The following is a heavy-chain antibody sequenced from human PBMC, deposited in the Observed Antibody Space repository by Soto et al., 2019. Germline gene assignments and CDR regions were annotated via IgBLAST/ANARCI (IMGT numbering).Heavy chain of an antibody. CDR1: GFSLSTSGVG. Sequence: QITLKESGLPLVKPTQTLTLTCTFSGFSLSTSGVGVGWIRQPPGKALEWLALIYWDDDKRYSPSLKSRLTITKDTSKNQVVLTMTNMDPVDTATYYCAHRRILTSRYGDHYFDYWGQGTLVIVSS. CDR3: AHRRILTSRYGDHYFDY. D-gene: IGHD4-17*01. J-gene: IGHJ4*02. CDR2: IYWDDDK. V-gene: IGHV2-5*02.